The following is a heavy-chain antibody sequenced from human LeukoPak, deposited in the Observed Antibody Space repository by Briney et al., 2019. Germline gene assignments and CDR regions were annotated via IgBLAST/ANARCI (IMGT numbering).Heavy chain of an antibody. Sequence: GSLRHSCAASGFTVSSNYMSWVRQAPGKGLERVSVIYSVGSTYYADSVKGRFTISRDNSKNTLYLQMNSLRAEDTAVYYCATNYDSSGYSFDYWGQGTLVTVSS. J-gene: IGHJ4*02. V-gene: IGHV3-66*02. D-gene: IGHD3-22*01. CDR2: IYSVGST. CDR1: GFTVSSNY. CDR3: ATNYDSSGYSFDY.